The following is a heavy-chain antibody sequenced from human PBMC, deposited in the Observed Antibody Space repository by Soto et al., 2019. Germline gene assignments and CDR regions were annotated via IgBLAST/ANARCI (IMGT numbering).Heavy chain of an antibody. D-gene: IGHD1-26*01. J-gene: IGHJ4*02. CDR2: IYYSGSTT. Sequence: QVRLQESGPGLVKPSETLSLTCVVSGAAISGYYWSWIRQPPGKGLEWIGFIYYSGSTTNYSPSLKNRVTISVDTSKNIISLRLGSVNAADTAIYYCVRDGRERQFDYWGQGTLVTVSS. CDR3: VRDGRERQFDY. V-gene: IGHV4-59*01. CDR1: GAAISGYY.